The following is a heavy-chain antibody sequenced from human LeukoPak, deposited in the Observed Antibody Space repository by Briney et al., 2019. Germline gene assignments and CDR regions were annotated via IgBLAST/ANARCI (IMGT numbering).Heavy chain of an antibody. V-gene: IGHV1-18*01. CDR2: ISAYNGNT. CDR1: GYTFTSYG. J-gene: IGHJ6*03. Sequence: ASVKVSCKASGYTFTSYGISWVRQAPGQGLEWMGWISAYNGNTNYAQKLQGRVTMTTDTSTSTAYMELRSLRSDDTAVYYRAREYSGYDRKYYYYCYMDVWGKGTTVTVSS. CDR3: AREYSGYDRKYYYYCYMDV. D-gene: IGHD5-12*01.